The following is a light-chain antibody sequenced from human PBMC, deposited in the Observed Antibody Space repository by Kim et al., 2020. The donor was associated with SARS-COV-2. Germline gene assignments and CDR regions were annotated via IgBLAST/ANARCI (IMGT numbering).Light chain of an antibody. CDR2: ETS. Sequence: PGRTVTVTCNSSTGPVASDHWPYWCQLKPVQAPRALSYETSSKHAWTPARFSGSLLGGKAALTLSGAQPEDGADYYCLLSESGPAVFGGGTQLTVL. CDR1: TGPVASDHW. V-gene: IGLV7-46*01. J-gene: IGLJ2*01. CDR3: LLSESGPAV.